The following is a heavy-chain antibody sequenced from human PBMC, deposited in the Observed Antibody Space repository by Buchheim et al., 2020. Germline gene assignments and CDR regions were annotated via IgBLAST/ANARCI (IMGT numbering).Heavy chain of an antibody. CDR3: AREANYYGSGSYFDY. Sequence: EVQLVESGGGLVQPGGSLRLSCAASGFTFSSYSMNWVRQAPGKGLEWVSYISRGSSTIYYADSVKGRFTIFRDNAKNSLYLQMNSLRAEDTAVYYCAREANYYGSGSYFDYWGQGTL. D-gene: IGHD3-10*01. CDR1: GFTFSSYS. J-gene: IGHJ4*02. CDR2: ISRGSSTI. V-gene: IGHV3-48*01.